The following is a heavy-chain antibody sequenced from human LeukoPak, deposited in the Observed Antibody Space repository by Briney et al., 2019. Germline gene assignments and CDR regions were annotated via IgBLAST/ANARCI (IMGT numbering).Heavy chain of an antibody. Sequence: GGSLRLSCAASGFTFSSYSMNWVRQAPGKGLEWVSYISSSGSTIYYADSVKGRFTISRDNAKNSLYLQMNSLRTEDTAVYYCARLRAVAGYYYGMDVWGQGTTVTVSS. D-gene: IGHD6-19*01. J-gene: IGHJ6*02. V-gene: IGHV3-48*04. CDR2: ISSSGSTI. CDR1: GFTFSSYS. CDR3: ARLRAVAGYYYGMDV.